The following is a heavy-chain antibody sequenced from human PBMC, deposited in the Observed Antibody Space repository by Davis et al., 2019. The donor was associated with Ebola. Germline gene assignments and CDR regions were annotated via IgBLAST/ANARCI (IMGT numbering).Heavy chain of an antibody. CDR2: ISGSGGST. CDR3: AKSIRGRPGNNWFDP. CDR1: GSTFSNYA. Sequence: GESLNTSCASSGSTFSNYAMNWVRQAPGKGLKWVSAISGSGGSTYYADSVNGRFTISRDNSRNTLYLQMNSLRAEDTALYYCAKSIRGRPGNNWFDPWGQGTLVTVSS. D-gene: IGHD3-10*01. J-gene: IGHJ5*02. V-gene: IGHV3-23*01.